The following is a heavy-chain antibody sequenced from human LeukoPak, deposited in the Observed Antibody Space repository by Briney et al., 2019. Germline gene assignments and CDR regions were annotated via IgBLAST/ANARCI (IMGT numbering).Heavy chain of an antibody. CDR2: ISGSGGST. J-gene: IGHJ4*02. CDR3: AKVSAMVFTFDY. V-gene: IGHV3-23*01. D-gene: IGHD5-18*01. Sequence: GGSLRLSCAASGFTFSSYAMSWVRQAPGKGLEWVSAISGSGGSTYYADSVKGRFTTSRDNSKNTLYLQMNSLRAEDTAVYYCAKVSAMVFTFDYWGQGTLVTVSS. CDR1: GFTFSSYA.